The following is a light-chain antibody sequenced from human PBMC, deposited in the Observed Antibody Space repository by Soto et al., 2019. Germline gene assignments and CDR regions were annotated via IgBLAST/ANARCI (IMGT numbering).Light chain of an antibody. CDR1: SSDVGGYNY. CDR2: DVS. V-gene: IGLV2-14*01. J-gene: IGLJ1*01. Sequence: QSALTQPASVSGSPGQSITISCTGTSSDVGGYNYVSWYQQHPGKAPKLMIYDVSNRPSGVSNRFSGSKSGNTASLTISGLQAXDEADYYCSSYTSSSTLDHYVFGTGTKLTVL. CDR3: SSYTSSSTLDHYV.